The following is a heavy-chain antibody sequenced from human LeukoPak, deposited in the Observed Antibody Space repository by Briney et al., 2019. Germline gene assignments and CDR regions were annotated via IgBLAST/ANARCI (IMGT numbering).Heavy chain of an antibody. V-gene: IGHV4-59*01. CDR1: GASIKYYY. D-gene: IGHD6-13*01. CDR3: ARVYYSNSYDYWYFDL. Sequence: SETLSLTCTVSGASIKYYYWRWIRQPPGKGLEWIGYIYYSGSNKYNPSLQSRVTISMDTSKNQVSLKLSSVTAADTAVYYCARVYYSNSYDYWYFDLWGRGTLVTVSS. CDR2: IYYSGSN. J-gene: IGHJ2*01.